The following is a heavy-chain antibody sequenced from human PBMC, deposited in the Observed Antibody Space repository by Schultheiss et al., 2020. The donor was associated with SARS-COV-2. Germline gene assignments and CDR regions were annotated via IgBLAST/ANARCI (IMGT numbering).Heavy chain of an antibody. CDR2: IYPGDSDT. J-gene: IGHJ4*02. Sequence: GESLKISCKGSGYSFTSYWIGWVRQMPGKGLEWMGIIYPGDSDTRYSPSFQGQVTISADKSISTAYLQWSSLKASDTPMYYCVVGSSLTSSVFDYWGQGTLVTVSS. V-gene: IGHV5-51*01. CDR3: VVGSSLTSSVFDY. CDR1: GYSFTSYW. D-gene: IGHD2-15*01.